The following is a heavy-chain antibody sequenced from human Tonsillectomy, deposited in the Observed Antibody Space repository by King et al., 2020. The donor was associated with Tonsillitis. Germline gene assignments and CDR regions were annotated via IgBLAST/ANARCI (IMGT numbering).Heavy chain of an antibody. D-gene: IGHD6-19*01. J-gene: IGHJ4*02. Sequence: VQLVESGGGLVQPGGSLRLSCAASRFTFSNFAMSWVRQAPGKGLEWVSIIYSGDSRTYYADSVKGQFTISRDNSKNTLYLQLSSLRAEDTAIYYCAKTPSPGVTIAGTYYFDCWGQGTLVTVSS. V-gene: IGHV3-23*03. CDR3: AKTPSPGVTIAGTYYFDC. CDR1: RFTFSNFA. CDR2: IYSGDSRT.